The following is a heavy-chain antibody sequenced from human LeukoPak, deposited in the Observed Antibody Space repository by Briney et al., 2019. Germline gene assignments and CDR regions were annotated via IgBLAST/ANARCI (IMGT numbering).Heavy chain of an antibody. CDR2: ISYDGSNK. CDR3: ARATGIAAVY. CDR1: GFTFSSYA. J-gene: IGHJ4*02. V-gene: IGHV3-30-3*01. Sequence: GGSLRLSCAASGFTFSSYAMHWVRQAPGKGLEWVAVISYDGSNKYYADSVKGRFTISRDNSKNTLYLQMNGLRAEDTAVYYCARATGIAAVYWGQGTLVTVSS. D-gene: IGHD6-13*01.